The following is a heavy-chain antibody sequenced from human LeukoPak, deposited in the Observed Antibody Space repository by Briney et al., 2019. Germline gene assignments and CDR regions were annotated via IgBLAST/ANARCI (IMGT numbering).Heavy chain of an antibody. CDR2: INPNSGGT. Sequence: GASVKVSCKASGYTLTGYYMHWVRQAPGQGLEWMGRINPNSGGTNYAQKFQGRVTMTRDTSISTAYMELSRLRSDDTAVYYCARDGYYGDYGDDAFDIWGQGTMVTVSS. J-gene: IGHJ3*02. CDR3: ARDGYYGDYGDDAFDI. V-gene: IGHV1-2*06. CDR1: GYTLTGYY. D-gene: IGHD4-17*01.